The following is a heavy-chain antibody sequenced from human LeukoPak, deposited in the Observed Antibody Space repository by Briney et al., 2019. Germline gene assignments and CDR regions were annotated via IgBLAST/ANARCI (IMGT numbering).Heavy chain of an antibody. CDR2: INPNSGGT. CDR3: ARDRCSGGSCYYYYYMDV. D-gene: IGHD2-15*01. Sequence: GASVKVSCKASGYTFTSYAIHWVRQAPGQGLEWMGWINPNSGGTNYAQKFQGRVTMTRDTSISTAYMELSRLRSDDTAVYYCARDRCSGGSCYYYYYMDVWGKGTTVTVSS. J-gene: IGHJ6*03. CDR1: GYTFTSYA. V-gene: IGHV1-2*02.